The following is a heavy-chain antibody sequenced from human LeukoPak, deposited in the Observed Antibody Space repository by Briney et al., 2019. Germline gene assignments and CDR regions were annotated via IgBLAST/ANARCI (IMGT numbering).Heavy chain of an antibody. V-gene: IGHV3-11*01. D-gene: IGHD3-3*01. CDR3: AGIRFNTYYFDY. CDR2: ISSSGSTI. CDR1: GFTFSDYY. Sequence: GGSLRLSCAASGFTFSDYYMSWIRQAPGKGLEWVSYISSSGSTIYYADSVKGGFTISRDNAKNSLYLQMNSLRAEDTAVYYCAGIRFNTYYFDYWGQGTLVTVSS. J-gene: IGHJ4*02.